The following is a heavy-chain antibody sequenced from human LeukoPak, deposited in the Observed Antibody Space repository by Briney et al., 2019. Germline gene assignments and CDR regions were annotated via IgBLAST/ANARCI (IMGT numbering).Heavy chain of an antibody. CDR3: AREGPNHSSSWLNEGYNWFDP. J-gene: IGHJ5*02. CDR1: GYTFTGYY. D-gene: IGHD6-13*01. CDR2: INPNSGGT. V-gene: IGHV1-2*02. Sequence: ASVKVSCKASGYTFTGYYMHWVRQAPGQGLEWMGWINPNSGGTNYAQKFQGRVTMTRDTSISTAYMELNRLRSDDTAVYYCAREGPNHSSSWLNEGYNWFDPRGQGTLVTVSS.